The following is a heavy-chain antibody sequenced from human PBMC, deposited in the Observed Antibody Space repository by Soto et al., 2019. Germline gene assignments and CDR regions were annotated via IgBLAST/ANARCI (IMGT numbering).Heavy chain of an antibody. CDR3: AKTGLVTIFGVVTQYYFDY. Sequence: GGSLRLSCAASGFTFSSYAMSWVRQAPGKGLEWVSAISGSGGSTYYADSVKGRFTISRDNSKNTLYLQMNSLRAEDTAVYYCAKTGLVTIFGVVTQYYFDYWGQGTLVTVSS. CDR1: GFTFSSYA. CDR2: ISGSGGST. J-gene: IGHJ4*02. D-gene: IGHD3-3*01. V-gene: IGHV3-23*01.